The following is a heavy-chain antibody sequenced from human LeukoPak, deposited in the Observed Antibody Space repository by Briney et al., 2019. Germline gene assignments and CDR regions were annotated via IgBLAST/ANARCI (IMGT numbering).Heavy chain of an antibody. CDR2: ISSRSSFI. CDR3: ARDQGRIPASFDPLDY. D-gene: IGHD3-9*01. J-gene: IGHJ4*02. V-gene: IGHV3-21*01. CDR1: GFTFSNS. Sequence: GGSLRLSCVASGFTFSNSMNWVRQAPGKGLEWVSSISSRSSFIYSADSLKGRFTISRDNAKNSLYLQMNSLRAEDTAVYYCARDQGRIPASFDPLDYWGQGTLVTVSS.